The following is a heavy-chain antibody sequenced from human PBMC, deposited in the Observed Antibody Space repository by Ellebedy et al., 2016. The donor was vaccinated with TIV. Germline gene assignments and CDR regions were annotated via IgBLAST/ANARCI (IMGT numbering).Heavy chain of an antibody. CDR1: GFTISSNF. D-gene: IGHD3-10*01. Sequence: PGGSLRLSCAASGFTISSNFMSWVRQAPGKGLEWVSHIYSGSGGSTYYADSVKGRFTISRDNSKNTLYLQMNSLKVEDTAVYYCARYEDYYGSGRHGWFGPWGQGTLVTVSS. CDR2: IYSGSGGST. J-gene: IGHJ5*02. V-gene: IGHV3-66*01. CDR3: ARYEDYYGSGRHGWFGP.